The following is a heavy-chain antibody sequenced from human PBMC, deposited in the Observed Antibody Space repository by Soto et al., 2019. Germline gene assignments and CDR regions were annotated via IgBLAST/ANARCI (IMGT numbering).Heavy chain of an antibody. D-gene: IGHD1-1*01. V-gene: IGHV4-59*01. Sequence: QVQLQESGPGLVKPSETLSLTCTVSGASISSYYWSWIRQPPGKGLEWIGYVYYSGSTNYNPSLTSKVIXSVDTSKNQFSLKLSSVTAADTAMYYCARDTTPSLWGQGTLVTVSS. CDR2: VYYSGST. CDR1: GASISSYY. J-gene: IGHJ4*02. CDR3: ARDTTPSL.